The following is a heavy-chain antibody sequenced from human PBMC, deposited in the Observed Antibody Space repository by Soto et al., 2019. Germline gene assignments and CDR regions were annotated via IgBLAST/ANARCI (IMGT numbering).Heavy chain of an antibody. V-gene: IGHV3-23*01. Sequence: GGSLRLSCVASGFTFSSYAMSWVRQAPGKGLEWVSAISGSGGSTYYADSVKGRFTISRDNSKNTLYLQMNSLRAEDTAVYYCAKDGYLYCSSTSCWNWFDPWGQGTLVTSPQ. D-gene: IGHD2-2*01. CDR1: GFTFSSYA. J-gene: IGHJ5*02. CDR3: AKDGYLYCSSTSCWNWFDP. CDR2: ISGSGGST.